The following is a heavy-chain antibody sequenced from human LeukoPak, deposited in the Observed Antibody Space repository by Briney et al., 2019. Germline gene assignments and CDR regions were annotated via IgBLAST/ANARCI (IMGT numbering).Heavy chain of an antibody. D-gene: IGHD2-2*01. J-gene: IGHJ5*02. CDR3: ARVRAVVVPAAMSRAPLGRYNWFDP. V-gene: IGHV1-8*01. CDR1: GYTFTSYD. CDR2: MNPNSGNT. Sequence: ASVKVSCKASGYTFTSYDINWVRQATGQGLEWMGWMNPNSGNTGYAQKFQGRVTTTRNTSISTAYMELSSLRSEDTAVYYCARVRAVVVPAAMSRAPLGRYNWFDPWGQGTLVTVSS.